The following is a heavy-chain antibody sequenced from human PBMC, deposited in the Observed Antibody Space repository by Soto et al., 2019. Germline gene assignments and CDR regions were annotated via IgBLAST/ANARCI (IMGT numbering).Heavy chain of an antibody. V-gene: IGHV4-34*01. CDR2: INHSGST. D-gene: IGHD3-10*01. CDR3: ARGRYYYGSGSYLAPYLYFDL. Sequence: SETLSLTCAVYGGSFSGYYWSWIRQPPGKGLEWIGEINHSGSTNYNPSLKSRVTISVDTSKNQFSLKLSSVTAADTAVYYCARGRYYYGSGSYLAPYLYFDLLGRGTLVT. CDR1: GGSFSGYY. J-gene: IGHJ2*01.